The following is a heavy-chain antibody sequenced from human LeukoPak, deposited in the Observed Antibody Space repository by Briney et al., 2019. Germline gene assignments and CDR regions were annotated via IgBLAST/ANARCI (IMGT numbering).Heavy chain of an antibody. CDR3: ARDIAVAGDHWYFDL. J-gene: IGHJ2*01. CDR2: IYYSGST. CDR1: GGSISSYY. D-gene: IGHD6-19*01. Sequence: SETLSLTCNVSGGSISSYYWSWIRQPPGKGLEWIGYIYYSGSTNYNPSLKSRVTISVDTSKNQFSLKLSSVTAADTAVYYCARDIAVAGDHWYFDLWGRGTLVTVSS. V-gene: IGHV4-59*01.